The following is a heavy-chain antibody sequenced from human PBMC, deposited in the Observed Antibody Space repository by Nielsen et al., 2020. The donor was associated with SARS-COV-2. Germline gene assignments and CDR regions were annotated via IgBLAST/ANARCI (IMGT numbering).Heavy chain of an antibody. D-gene: IGHD5/OR15-5a*01. J-gene: IGHJ5*02. CDR1: GFTFGSSW. Sequence: GESLKISCAASGFTFGSSWMHWVRQAPGKGLVRVSRINSDGRTTTYADSVKGRFTISRDNAKNTLYLQMNSLRAEDTAVYYCARAKFYDSGVDPWGQGTLVTVSS. CDR2: INSDGRTT. CDR3: ARAKFYDSGVDP. V-gene: IGHV3-74*01.